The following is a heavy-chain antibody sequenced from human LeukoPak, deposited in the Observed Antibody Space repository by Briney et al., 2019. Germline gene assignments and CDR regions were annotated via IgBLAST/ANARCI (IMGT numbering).Heavy chain of an antibody. CDR2: ISYDGTDT. V-gene: IGHV3-30-3*01. CDR1: GFTLSTYG. Sequence: GGSLRLSCAATGFTLSTYGVHGFRQALGKGLEKVAVISYDGTDTYYADSVKGRFTISRDTSKNSLYLQMNSLRPEDTAVFYCARIRGGPIDYWGQGTLVTVSS. D-gene: IGHD3-16*01. J-gene: IGHJ4*02. CDR3: ARIRGGPIDY.